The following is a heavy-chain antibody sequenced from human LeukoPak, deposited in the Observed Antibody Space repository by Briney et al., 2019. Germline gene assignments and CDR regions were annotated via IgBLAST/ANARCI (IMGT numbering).Heavy chain of an antibody. D-gene: IGHD6-13*01. CDR3: ARNRQQLVLSGAFDI. Sequence: GGSLRLSCAASGFTFSDYYMSWIRQAPGKGLEWVSTIKGIGPTTYYADSLKGRFTISRDNAKNSLFLQMSSLRADDTAIYYCARNRQQLVLSGAFDIWGQGTVVTVSS. V-gene: IGHV3-11*04. CDR1: GFTFSDYY. CDR2: IKGIGPTT. J-gene: IGHJ3*02.